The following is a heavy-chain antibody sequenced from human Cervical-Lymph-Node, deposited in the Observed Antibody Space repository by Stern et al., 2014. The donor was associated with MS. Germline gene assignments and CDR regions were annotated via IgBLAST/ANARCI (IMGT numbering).Heavy chain of an antibody. J-gene: IGHJ2*01. Sequence: EVQLVESGGGLVKPGGSLRLSCAASGFTFSSYSMNWVRQAPGKGLEWVSSISSSSSYIYYADSVKGRFPISRDNAKNSLYLQMNSLRAEDTAVYYCARDMSSSWYPNYWYFDLWGRGTLVTVSS. CDR3: ARDMSSSWYPNYWYFDL. CDR2: ISSSSSYI. V-gene: IGHV3-21*01. CDR1: GFTFSSYS. D-gene: IGHD6-13*01.